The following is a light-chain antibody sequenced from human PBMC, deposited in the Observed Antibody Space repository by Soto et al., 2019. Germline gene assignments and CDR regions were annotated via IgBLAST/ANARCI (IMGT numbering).Light chain of an antibody. CDR2: LSSDGSH. CDR3: QTWDTGARGV. Sequence: QLVLTQSPSASASLGASVKLTCTLSSGHSSYAIAWHQQQPEKGPRYLMKLSSDGSHSKGDGIPDRFSGSSSGAERYLTISSLQSEDEADYYCQTWDTGARGVFCGGTKLTVL. CDR1: SGHSSYA. J-gene: IGLJ2*01. V-gene: IGLV4-69*01.